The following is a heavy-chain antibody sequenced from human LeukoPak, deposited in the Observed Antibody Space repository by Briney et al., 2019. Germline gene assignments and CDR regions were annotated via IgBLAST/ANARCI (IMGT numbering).Heavy chain of an antibody. J-gene: IGHJ4*02. V-gene: IGHV1-18*01. CDR1: GFSFISYG. CDR2: IGGYDGDR. CDR3: ARDLWNFYDSSGYYRDFDY. Sequence: GASVKVSCKASGFSFISYGFSWVRQAPGQGLEWMGWIGGYDGDRHNAQQFQGRVTITTDTSTSTAYMELRSLRSGDTAVYYCARDLWNFYDSSGYYRDFDYWGQGTLVTVSS. D-gene: IGHD3-22*01.